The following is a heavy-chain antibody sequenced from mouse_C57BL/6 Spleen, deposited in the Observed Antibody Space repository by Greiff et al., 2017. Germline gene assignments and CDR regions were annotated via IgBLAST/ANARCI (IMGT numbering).Heavy chain of an antibody. CDR3: SEDSSVYSCACCNHENAMDY. V-gene: IGHV1-87*01. Sequence: VQLQQSGPDLARPWASVKISCQAFYTFSRRVHFAIRDTNYWMQWVKQRPGQGLEWSGAIYPGNGDTSYNQKFKGKATLTVYKSSSTAYMQLSSLTSEDSSVYSCACCNHENAMDYWGQGTSVTVSS. CDR1: YTFSRRVH. CDR2: GQGLEWSG. D-gene: IGHD2-1*01. J-gene: IGHJ4*01.